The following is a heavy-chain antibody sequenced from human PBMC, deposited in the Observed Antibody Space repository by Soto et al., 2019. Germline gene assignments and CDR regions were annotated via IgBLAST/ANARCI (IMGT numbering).Heavy chain of an antibody. V-gene: IGHV3-74*01. CDR2: INSDGSST. CDR3: ASLGGRFLDLYYMDV. D-gene: IGHD3-3*01. Sequence: GGSLRLSCAASGFTFSSYWMHWVRQAPGKGLVWVSRINSDGSSTSYADSVKGRFTISRDNAKNTLYLQMNSLRAEDTAVYYCASLGGRFLDLYYMDVWGKGTTVTVSS. J-gene: IGHJ6*03. CDR1: GFTFSSYW.